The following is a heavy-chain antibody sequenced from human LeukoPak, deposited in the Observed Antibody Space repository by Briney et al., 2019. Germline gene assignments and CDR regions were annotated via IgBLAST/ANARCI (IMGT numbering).Heavy chain of an antibody. V-gene: IGHV3-7*01. CDR2: IKQDGSEK. J-gene: IGHJ6*03. Sequence: GGSLRLSCAASGFTFSSYWMSWVRQAPGKGLEWVANIKQDGSEKYYVDSVKGRFTISRDNAKNSLYLQMNSLRAEDTAVYYCAREYCGGDCRYYYYYMDVWGKGTTVTVSS. D-gene: IGHD2-21*01. CDR3: AREYCGGDCRYYYYYMDV. CDR1: GFTFSSYW.